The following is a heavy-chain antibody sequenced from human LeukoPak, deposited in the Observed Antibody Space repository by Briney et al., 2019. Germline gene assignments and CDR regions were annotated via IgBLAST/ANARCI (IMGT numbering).Heavy chain of an antibody. CDR1: GYTFTGYY. CDR3: ASNSSSFGGAVDY. Sequence: ASVKVSYKASGYTFTGYYMHWVRQAPGHGLEWMGWINPNSGGTNYAQKFQGRVTMTRDTSINTAHMELSRLRSDDTAVYYCASNSSSFGGAVDYWGQGTLVTVSS. CDR2: INPNSGGT. J-gene: IGHJ4*02. D-gene: IGHD6-6*01. V-gene: IGHV1-2*02.